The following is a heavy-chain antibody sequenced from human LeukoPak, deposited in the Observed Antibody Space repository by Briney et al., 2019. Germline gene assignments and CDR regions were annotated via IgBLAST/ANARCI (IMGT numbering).Heavy chain of an antibody. CDR3: AASILSQRYCSGGTCYSSPEYFDL. V-gene: IGHV4-4*07. J-gene: IGHJ4*02. Sequence: SETLSLTCTVSGGSISGYFWSWIRQSAGKGLEWVGRIDSGRTTNYNPSLKSRATISVDKSRSQFSLTLKSLTAADTAVFYCAASILSQRYCSGGTCYSSPEYFDLWGQGTLVTVSS. CDR2: IDSGRTT. D-gene: IGHD2-15*01. CDR1: GGSISGYF.